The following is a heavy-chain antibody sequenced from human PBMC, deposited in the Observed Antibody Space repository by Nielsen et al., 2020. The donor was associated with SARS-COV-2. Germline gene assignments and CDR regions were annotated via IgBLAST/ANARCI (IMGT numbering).Heavy chain of an antibody. CDR2: IDWDDDK. Sequence: SGPTLVKPTQTLTLTCTFSGFSLSTSGMCVSWIRPPPGKALEWLARIDWDDDKYYSTSLKTRLTISKDTSKNQVVLTMTNMDPVDTATYYCARLSIAAAGTCSDYWGQGTLVTVSS. D-gene: IGHD6-13*01. V-gene: IGHV2-70*11. J-gene: IGHJ4*02. CDR3: ARLSIAAAGTCSDY. CDR1: GFSLSTSGMC.